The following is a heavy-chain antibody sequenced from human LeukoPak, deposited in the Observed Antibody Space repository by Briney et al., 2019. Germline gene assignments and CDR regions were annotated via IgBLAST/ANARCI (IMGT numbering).Heavy chain of an antibody. CDR2: ISAYNGNT. D-gene: IGHD2-15*01. J-gene: IGHJ4*02. CDR3: ARMVAATGHGDY. V-gene: IGHV1-18*01. Sequence: ASVKVSCKASGYTFTSYGISWVRQAPGQGLEWMGWISAYNGNTNYAQKLQGRVTMTRDMSTSTVYMELSSLRSEDTAVYYCARMVAATGHGDYWGQGTLVTVSS. CDR1: GYTFTSYG.